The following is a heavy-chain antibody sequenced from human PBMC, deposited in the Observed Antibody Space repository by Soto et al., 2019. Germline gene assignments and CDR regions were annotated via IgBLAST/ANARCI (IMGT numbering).Heavy chain of an antibody. Sequence: SETLSLTCTVSGGSISSYYWSWIRQPAGKGLEWIGRIYTSGSTNYNPSLKSRVTMSVDTSKDQFSLKLSSVTAADTAVYYCARDLGYYYASSGHPGAFDIWGQGTMVTVSS. V-gene: IGHV4-4*07. J-gene: IGHJ3*02. D-gene: IGHD3-22*01. CDR3: ARDLGYYYASSGHPGAFDI. CDR2: IYTSGST. CDR1: GGSISSYY.